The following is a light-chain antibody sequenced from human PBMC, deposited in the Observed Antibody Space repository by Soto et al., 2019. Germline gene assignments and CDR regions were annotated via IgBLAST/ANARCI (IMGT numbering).Light chain of an antibody. CDR3: QQINIYPT. CDR1: QGIGNY. V-gene: IGKV1-27*01. J-gene: IGKJ4*01. Sequence: DIQMTQSPSSLSASVVDIVTITFLASQGIGNYLAWYPQKSGKVPNLLIYAASTLQSGVPSRFSGSGSGTDFTLTISSLQPEDFATFYCQQINIYPTFGGGTKVDIK. CDR2: AAS.